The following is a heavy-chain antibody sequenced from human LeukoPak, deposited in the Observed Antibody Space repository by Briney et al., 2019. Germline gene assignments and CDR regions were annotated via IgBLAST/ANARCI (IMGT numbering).Heavy chain of an antibody. CDR3: ARERRDGYSHYYYYGMDV. D-gene: IGHD5-24*01. J-gene: IGHJ6*02. CDR1: GFTFSDYS. Sequence: GGSLRLSCAASGFTFSDYSMNWVRQAPGKGLEWISYIGIDSGNTNYADSVKGRFTISRDNAKNSLYLQMNSLRAEDTAVYYCARERRDGYSHYYYYGMDVWGQGTTVTVSS. CDR2: IGIDSGNT. V-gene: IGHV3-48*04.